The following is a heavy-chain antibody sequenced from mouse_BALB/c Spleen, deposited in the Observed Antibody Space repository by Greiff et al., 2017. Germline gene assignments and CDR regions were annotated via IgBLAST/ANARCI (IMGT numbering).Heavy chain of an antibody. Sequence: EVQVVESGGDLVKPGGSLKLSCAASGFTFSSYGMSWVRQTPDKRLEWVATISSGGSYTYYPDSVKGRFTISRDNAKNTLYLQMSSLKSEDTAMYYCAREDRYDFDYWGQGTTLTVSS. CDR1: GFTFSSYG. J-gene: IGHJ2*01. CDR3: AREDRYDFDY. V-gene: IGHV5-6*01. CDR2: ISSGGSYT. D-gene: IGHD2-14*01.